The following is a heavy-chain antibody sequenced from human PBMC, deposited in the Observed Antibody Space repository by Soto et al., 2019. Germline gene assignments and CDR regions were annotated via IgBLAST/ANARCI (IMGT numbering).Heavy chain of an antibody. D-gene: IGHD6-13*01. CDR1: GFTFSSYG. J-gene: IGHJ6*02. CDR2: ISYDGSNK. V-gene: IGHV3-30*18. CDR3: AKDIAGYTAAAGKGRGYYYYYGMDV. Sequence: LSLSCAASGFTFSSYGMHWVRQAPGKGLEWVAVISYDGSNKYYADSVKGRFTISRDNSKNTLYLQMNSLRAEDTAVYYCAKDIAGYTAAAGKGRGYYYYYGMDVWGQGTTVTVSS.